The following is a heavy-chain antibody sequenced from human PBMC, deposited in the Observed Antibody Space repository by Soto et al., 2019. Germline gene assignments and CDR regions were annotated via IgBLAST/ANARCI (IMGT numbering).Heavy chain of an antibody. CDR3: VKGGRTTVTEFDY. D-gene: IGHD4-4*01. J-gene: IGHJ4*02. CDR1: RISFITTA. V-gene: IGHV3-64D*08. CDR2: ITYNGGST. Sequence: GSLRLSCSASRISFITTAMHWVRQAPGKGLEYVSGITYNGGSTYYADSVKGRFTISRDNSKNTLYLQMSSLRAADTALYYCVKGGRTTVTEFDYWGQGTLVTVSS.